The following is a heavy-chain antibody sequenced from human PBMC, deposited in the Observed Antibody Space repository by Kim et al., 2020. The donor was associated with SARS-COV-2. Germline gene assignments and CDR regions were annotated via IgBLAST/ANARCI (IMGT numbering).Heavy chain of an antibody. CDR2: IDPSDSYT. J-gene: IGHJ4*02. CDR1: GYSFTSYW. CDR3: ARPGYSSGWQSHSDY. Sequence: GESLKISCKGSGYSFTSYWISWVRQMPGKGLEWMGRIDPSDSYTNYSPSFQGHVTISAEKSISTAYLQWSSLKASDTAMYYCARPGYSSGWQSHSDYWGQGTLVTVSS. V-gene: IGHV5-10-1*01. D-gene: IGHD6-19*01.